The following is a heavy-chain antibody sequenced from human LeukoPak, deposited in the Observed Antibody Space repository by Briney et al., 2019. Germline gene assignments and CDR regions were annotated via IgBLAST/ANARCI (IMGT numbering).Heavy chain of an antibody. CDR1: AYTFTGYY. D-gene: IGHD4-11*01. J-gene: IGHJ5*02. V-gene: IGHV1-2*02. CDR3: AREGYSNYVANWFDP. CDR2: INPNSGGT. Sequence: ASVKVSCKASAYTFTGYYMHWVRQAPGQGLDWMGWINPNSGGTNYAQKFQGRVTMTRDTSISTAYMELSRLRSDDTAVYYCAREGYSNYVANWFDPWGQGTLVTVSS.